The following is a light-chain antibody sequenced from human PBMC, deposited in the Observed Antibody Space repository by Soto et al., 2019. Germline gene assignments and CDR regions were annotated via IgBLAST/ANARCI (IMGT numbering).Light chain of an antibody. V-gene: IGKV3-11*01. J-gene: IGKJ5*01. CDR2: DAS. Sequence: ESVLTQSPPTLSLSPGERATRSCRPSQSVSSYLAWYQQKPGQAPRLLIYDASNRATGIPARFSGSGSGTDFTLTISSLEPEDFAVYYCQQRSNWPSITFGQGTRLEIK. CDR1: QSVSSY. CDR3: QQRSNWPSIT.